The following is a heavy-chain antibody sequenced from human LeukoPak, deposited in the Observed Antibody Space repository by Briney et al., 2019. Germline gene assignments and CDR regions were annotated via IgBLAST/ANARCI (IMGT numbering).Heavy chain of an antibody. D-gene: IGHD1-26*01. CDR2: IYYSGST. CDR1: GGSISSGGYY. Sequence: ASETLSLTCAVSGGSISSGGYYWSWIRQPPGKGLEWIGYIYYSGSTNYNPSLKSRVTISVDTSKNQFSLKLSSVTAADTAVYYCARGSSGVFADYWGQGTLVTVSS. CDR3: ARGSSGVFADY. V-gene: IGHV4-61*08. J-gene: IGHJ4*02.